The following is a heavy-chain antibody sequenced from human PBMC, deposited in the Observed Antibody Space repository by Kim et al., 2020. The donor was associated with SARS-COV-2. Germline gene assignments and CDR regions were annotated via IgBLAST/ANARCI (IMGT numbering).Heavy chain of an antibody. CDR2: ISGSGGST. J-gene: IGHJ6*02. D-gene: IGHD5-18*01. CDR3: AKARYSYGYGGGYYYGMDV. CDR1: GFTFSSYA. V-gene: IGHV3-23*01. Sequence: GGSLRLSCAASGFTFSSYAMSWVRQAPGKGLEWVSAISGSGGSTYYADSVKGRFTISRDNSKNTLYLQMNSLRAEDTAVYYCAKARYSYGYGGGYYYGMDVWGQGTTVTVSS.